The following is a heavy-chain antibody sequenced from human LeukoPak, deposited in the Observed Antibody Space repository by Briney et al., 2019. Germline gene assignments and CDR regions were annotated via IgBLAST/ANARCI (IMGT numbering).Heavy chain of an antibody. J-gene: IGHJ4*02. CDR1: GFTFSSYA. CDR2: ISGSGGST. Sequence: PGGSLRLSCAASGFTFSSYAMSWVRQAPGKGLEWVSAISGSGGSTYYADSVKGRFTISRDNSKNTLYLQMNSLRAEDTAVYYCARDPSSLYSSSSGFADYGGQGPLVTVSS. D-gene: IGHD6-6*01. CDR3: ARDPSSLYSSSSGFADY. V-gene: IGHV3-23*01.